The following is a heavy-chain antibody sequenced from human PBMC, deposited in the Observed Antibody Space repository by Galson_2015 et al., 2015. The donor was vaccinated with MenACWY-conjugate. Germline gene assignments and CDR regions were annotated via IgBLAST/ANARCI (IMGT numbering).Heavy chain of an antibody. Sequence: SLRLSCAASGFTFRRFGMHWVRQASGKGLEWMAVISYDGSNESYADSVKGRFTISRDNSKNTLYLQMNSLRADDTAVYYCAKDWSVPYSTISYYFYMDVWGQGTTATVSS. CDR1: GFTFRRFG. D-gene: IGHD6-13*01. V-gene: IGHV3-30*18. CDR2: ISYDGSNE. J-gene: IGHJ6*03. CDR3: AKDWSVPYSTISYYFYMDV.